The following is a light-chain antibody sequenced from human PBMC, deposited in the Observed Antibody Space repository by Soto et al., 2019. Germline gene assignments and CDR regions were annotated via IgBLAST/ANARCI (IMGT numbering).Light chain of an antibody. J-gene: IGLJ1*01. CDR1: SSDVGGYNY. V-gene: IGLV2-8*01. Sequence: QSVLTQPPSASGSPGQSVTISCTGTSSDVGGYNYVAWYQQHPGKAPKVMIYEVSRRPSGVPDRFSGSKSGNTASLTVSGLQAEDEADYYCSSSAGSNNPYVFGTGTKVTVL. CDR2: EVS. CDR3: SSSAGSNNPYV.